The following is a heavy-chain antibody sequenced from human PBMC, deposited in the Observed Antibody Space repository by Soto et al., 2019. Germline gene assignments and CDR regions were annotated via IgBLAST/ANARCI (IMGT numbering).Heavy chain of an antibody. CDR1: GLDFSSEV. CDR2: ISGSGRSI. V-gene: IGHV3-23*01. Sequence: GESLKISCAASGLDFSSEVMCWVRQAPGKGLEWVSSISGSGRSIYHADFMRGRFAISRDNSKNSLYLQLNTLRVDDTAVYYCAKVGPSYYYGMDVWGQGTTVTVSS. CDR3: AKVGPSYYYGMDV. J-gene: IGHJ6*02.